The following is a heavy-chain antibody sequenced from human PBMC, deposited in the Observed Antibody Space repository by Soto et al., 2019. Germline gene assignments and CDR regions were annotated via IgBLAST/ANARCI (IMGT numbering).Heavy chain of an antibody. Sequence: QVQLQESGPGLVKPSETLSLTCTVSGGSISSYYWSWIRQPPGKGLEWIGYIYYSGSTNYNPSLKGRVPISVDTSKNQFSLKLSSVTAADTAVYYCARQPQTPYGSGSYFGPWGQGTLVTVSS. V-gene: IGHV4-59*08. CDR2: IYYSGST. CDR3: ARQPQTPYGSGSYFGP. CDR1: GGSISSYY. J-gene: IGHJ5*02. D-gene: IGHD3-10*01.